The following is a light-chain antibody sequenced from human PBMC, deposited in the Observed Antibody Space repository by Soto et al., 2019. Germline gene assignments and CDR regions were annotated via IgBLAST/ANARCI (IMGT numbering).Light chain of an antibody. CDR2: EGS. J-gene: IGLJ2*01. V-gene: IGLV2-23*01. CDR1: ISDVGSYNF. Sequence: QSALTQPASVSGSPGQSIIISCTGSISDVGSYNFVSWYQQHPGKAPKLMIYEGSKRPSGVSNRFSGSKSGNTASLTISGLQAEDEADYYCCSYAGSSTYVVFGGGTKLTVL. CDR3: CSYAGSSTYVV.